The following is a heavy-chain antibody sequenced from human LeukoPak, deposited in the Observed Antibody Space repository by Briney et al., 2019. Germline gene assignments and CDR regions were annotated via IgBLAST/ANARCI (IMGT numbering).Heavy chain of an antibody. D-gene: IGHD3-22*01. CDR1: GGSLSSSDYH. CDR2: NGGST. V-gene: IGHV4-39*07. CDR3: ARDRGSITMIVDTS. J-gene: IGHJ4*02. Sequence: SETLSPTCTVSGGSLSSSDYHWGWIRQPPGKGLEWIGSNGGSTYYNPSLKSRVTISVDTSKNQFSLKLSSVTAADTAVYFCARDRGSITMIVDTSWGQGTLVTVSS.